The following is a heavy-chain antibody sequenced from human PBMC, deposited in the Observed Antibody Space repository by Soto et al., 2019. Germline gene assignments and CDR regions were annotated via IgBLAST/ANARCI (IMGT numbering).Heavy chain of an antibody. CDR3: ARDRHSNYVLGIDY. V-gene: IGHV1-3*01. CDR2: INAGNGNT. D-gene: IGHD4-4*01. CDR1: GYTFTSYA. Sequence: ASVKGSCKASGYTFTSYAMHWVRQAPGQRLEWMGWINAGNGNTKYSQKFQGRVTITRDTSASTAYMELSSLRPEDTAVYYCARDRHSNYVLGIDYWGQGTLVTVSS. J-gene: IGHJ4*02.